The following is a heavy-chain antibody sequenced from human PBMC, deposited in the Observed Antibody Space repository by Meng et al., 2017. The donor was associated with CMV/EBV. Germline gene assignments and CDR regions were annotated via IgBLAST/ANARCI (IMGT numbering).Heavy chain of an antibody. V-gene: IGHV3-64*02. CDR3: ARDIGRRGSSSFLYYYYYGMDV. CDR2: ISSNGGST. Sequence: GGSLRLSCVVSGVTVSSNYMSWVRQAPGEGLEYVSAISSNGGSTYYADSVKGRFTISRDNSKNTLYLQMGSLRAEDMAVYYCARDIGRRGSSSFLYYYYYGMDVWGQGTTVTVSS. D-gene: IGHD6-6*01. J-gene: IGHJ6*02. CDR1: GVTVSSNY.